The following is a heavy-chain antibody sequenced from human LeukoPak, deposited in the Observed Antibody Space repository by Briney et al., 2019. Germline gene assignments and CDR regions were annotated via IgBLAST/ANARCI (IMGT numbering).Heavy chain of an antibody. Sequence: GESLKISCEASGYNFNSYWIGWVRQMPGKGLEWMGIIYPGDSDTKYSPSFQGQVTISADKSINTAYLQWSSLKASDTAMYYCARHYYGDSWGQGTLVTVSP. CDR2: IYPGDSDT. V-gene: IGHV5-51*01. CDR3: ARHYYGDS. J-gene: IGHJ4*02. D-gene: IGHD3-16*01. CDR1: GYNFNSYW.